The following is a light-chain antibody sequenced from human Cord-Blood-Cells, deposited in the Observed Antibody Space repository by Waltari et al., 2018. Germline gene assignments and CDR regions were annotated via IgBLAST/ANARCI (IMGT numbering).Light chain of an antibody. J-gene: IGLJ1*01. Sequence: QSALTQPASVSGSPGQSLTIPCTGTSSDVGGYNYVSWYQQHPGKAPQPMIYDVSDRPSGVSKRFSGSKSGNTASLTTSGLPAEDEADYYCSSYTRSSTLDVCGAGTKVTVL. CDR3: SSYTRSSTLDV. V-gene: IGLV2-14*01. CDR2: DVS. CDR1: SSDVGGYNY.